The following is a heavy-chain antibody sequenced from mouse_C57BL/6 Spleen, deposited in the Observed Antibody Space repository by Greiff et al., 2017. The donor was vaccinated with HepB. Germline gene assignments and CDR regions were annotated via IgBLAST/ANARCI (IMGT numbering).Heavy chain of an antibody. CDR3: AREGIDYYGSSYGYFDV. J-gene: IGHJ1*03. CDR2: ISSGGSTI. D-gene: IGHD1-1*01. CDR1: GFTFSDYG. V-gene: IGHV5-17*01. Sequence: DVHLVESGGGLVKPGGSLKLSCAASGFTFSDYGMHWVRQAPETGLEWVAYISSGGSTIYYADTVKGRFTISRDNAKNTLVLQMTSLRSEDTAMYYCAREGIDYYGSSYGYFDVWGTGTTVTVSS.